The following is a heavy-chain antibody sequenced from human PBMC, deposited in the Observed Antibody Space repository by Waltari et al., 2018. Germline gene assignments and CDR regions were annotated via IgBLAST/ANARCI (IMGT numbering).Heavy chain of an antibody. CDR1: EFIVSNYE. CDR3: ARERNTFIPFDY. Sequence: EVQLVQSGGGLVQPGGSLRLSRAASEFIVSNYEMHWIRQDPGKGLEWVSYISSRGTTIYYADSVKGRFTISRDNAKKSLYLQMKGLRAEDTAVYYCARERNTFIPFDYWGQGALVTVSS. D-gene: IGHD2-21*01. CDR2: ISSRGTTI. J-gene: IGHJ4*02. V-gene: IGHV3-48*03.